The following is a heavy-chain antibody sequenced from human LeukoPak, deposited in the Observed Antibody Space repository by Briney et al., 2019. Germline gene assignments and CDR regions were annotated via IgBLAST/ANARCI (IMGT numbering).Heavy chain of an antibody. D-gene: IGHD1-14*01. CDR1: GLTFSSYA. Sequence: PGGSLRLSCSASGLTFSSYAMSWVRQVPEKGLEWVSAVSDSGGSTYYADSVKGRFTISRDNSKNTLYLQMNSLRAEDTAIYHCAKVYDRGIRAFDYWGQGTLVTVSS. J-gene: IGHJ4*02. V-gene: IGHV3-23*01. CDR2: VSDSGGST. CDR3: AKVYDRGIRAFDY.